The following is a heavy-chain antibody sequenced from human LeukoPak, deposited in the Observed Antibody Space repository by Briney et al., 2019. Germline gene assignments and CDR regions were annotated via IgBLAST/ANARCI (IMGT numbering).Heavy chain of an antibody. V-gene: IGHV3-23*01. D-gene: IGHD1-1*01. Sequence: GGSLRLSCAASAFTFSTYAMNWVRQAPGKGLERVSAIGGSDGGTYYADSVKGRFTISRDNSRNTLYLQMNSLTAEDTAIYYCAKGHDTRTATLDYWGQGTLVTVSS. CDR1: AFTFSTYA. CDR2: IGGSDGGT. J-gene: IGHJ4*02. CDR3: AKGHDTRTATLDY.